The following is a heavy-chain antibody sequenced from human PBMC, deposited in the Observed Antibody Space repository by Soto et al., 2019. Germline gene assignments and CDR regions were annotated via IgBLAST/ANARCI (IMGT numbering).Heavy chain of an antibody. Sequence: GGSLRLSCAASGFTFSSYAMSWVRQAPGKGLEWVSGIGGSGGSTYYADSVKGRFTISRDNSKNTLYLQMNSLRAEDTAVYYCATPLTGTTESALDIWGQGTMVTVSS. D-gene: IGHD1-7*01. V-gene: IGHV3-23*01. CDR1: GFTFSSYA. J-gene: IGHJ3*02. CDR2: IGGSGGST. CDR3: ATPLTGTTESALDI.